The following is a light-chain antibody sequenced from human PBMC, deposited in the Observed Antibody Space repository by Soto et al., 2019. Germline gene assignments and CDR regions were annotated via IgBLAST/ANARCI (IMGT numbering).Light chain of an antibody. Sequence: QSALTQPASVSGSPGQSITISCTGTSSDVGSYNFVSWYQQHPGKAPKLMIYEGSKRPSGVSNRFSGSKSGNTASLTISGLQAEDEADYYCCSYAGSSNYVFGTGTKLTVL. CDR3: CSYAGSSNYV. CDR1: SSDVGSYNF. J-gene: IGLJ1*01. CDR2: EGS. V-gene: IGLV2-23*01.